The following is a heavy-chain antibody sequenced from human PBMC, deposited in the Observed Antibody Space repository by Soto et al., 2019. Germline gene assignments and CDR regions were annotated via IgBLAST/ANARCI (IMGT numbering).Heavy chain of an antibody. V-gene: IGHV4-31*03. Sequence: QVQLQESGPGLVKPSQTLSLTCTVSGGSISSGGYYWSWIRQHPGKGLEWIGYIYYSGSTYYNPSRKSRLTISVDTSKNQFSLKLSSVTAADTAVYYCARGVTMVRGVIHTPYFDYWGQGTLVTVSS. CDR3: ARGVTMVRGVIHTPYFDY. D-gene: IGHD3-10*01. J-gene: IGHJ4*02. CDR1: GGSISSGGYY. CDR2: IYYSGST.